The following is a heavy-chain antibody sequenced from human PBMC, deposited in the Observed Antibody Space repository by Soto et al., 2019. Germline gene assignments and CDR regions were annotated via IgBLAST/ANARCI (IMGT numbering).Heavy chain of an antibody. Sequence: QLQLQESGPGLIKPSETLSLTCSVSHESFGTPFYYWSWIRQPPGKGLEWIGSIYYTGNTYFKPSLKSRVTISLDTSKNQVSLNLISVTATDTAVYYCARHSDYYYGSGSYGASFDLWGQGTLVTVSS. CDR3: ARHSDYYYGSGSYGASFDL. CDR2: IYYTGNT. V-gene: IGHV4-39*01. J-gene: IGHJ5*02. CDR1: HESFGTPFYY. D-gene: IGHD3-10*01.